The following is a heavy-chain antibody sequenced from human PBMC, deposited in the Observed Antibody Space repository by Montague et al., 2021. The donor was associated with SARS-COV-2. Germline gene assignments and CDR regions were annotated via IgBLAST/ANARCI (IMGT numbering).Heavy chain of an antibody. V-gene: IGHV4-34*01. D-gene: IGHD3-16*02. CDR3: ARGYDYVWGSYRYTYYFDY. Sequence: SETLSLTCAVYGGSFSGYYWSWIRQPPGKGLEWMGEINHSGSTNXNPSLKSRATISVDTSKNQFSLKLSSVTAADTAVYYCARGYDYVWGSYRYTYYFDYWGQGTLVTVSS. CDR1: GGSFSGYY. J-gene: IGHJ4*02. CDR2: INHSGST.